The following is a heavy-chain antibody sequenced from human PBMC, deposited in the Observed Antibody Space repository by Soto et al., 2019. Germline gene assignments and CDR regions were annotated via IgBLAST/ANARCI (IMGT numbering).Heavy chain of an antibody. V-gene: IGHV4-34*01. CDR1: RGSLSGYY. J-gene: IGHJ4*02. CDR2: ISPSGTT. D-gene: IGHD6-6*01. CDR3: ARAPKVSGSAQTRPDF. Sequence: PSATLYLTCSLYRGSLSGYYWSWIRQPPGKGLEWIGEISPSGTTNYSPSLKSRVSISVDTSKNQFSLNLTSLTAADTAVYYCARAPKVSGSAQTRPDFWGQGSLVTVS.